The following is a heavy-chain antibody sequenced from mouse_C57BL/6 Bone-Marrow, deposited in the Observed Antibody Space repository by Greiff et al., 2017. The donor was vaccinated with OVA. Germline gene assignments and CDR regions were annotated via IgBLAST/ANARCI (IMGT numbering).Heavy chain of an antibody. D-gene: IGHD2-5*01. V-gene: IGHV7-3*01. CDR3: ARSYLSYSNYVGY. J-gene: IGHJ2*01. CDR2: IRNKANGYTT. Sequence: EVHLVESGGGLVQPGGSLSLSCAASGFTFTDYYMSWVRQPPGKALEWLGFIRNKANGYTTEYSASVKGRFTISRDNSQSILYLQMNALRAEDSATYYCARSYLSYSNYVGYWGQGTTLTVSS. CDR1: GFTFTDYY.